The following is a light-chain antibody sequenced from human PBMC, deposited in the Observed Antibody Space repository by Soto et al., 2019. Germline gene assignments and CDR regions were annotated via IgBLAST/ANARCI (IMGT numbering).Light chain of an antibody. CDR1: QSVGSNF. CDR2: GTS. J-gene: IGKJ1*01. Sequence: EVVLTQSPGTLSLSPGERATLSCRASQSVGSNFFAWYQQKPGQPPRLLIYGTSNRATGIPDRFSGSGAGTDFALTVRRLEPEDFAMYYCQQYGSSPWTFGQGTKVEIK. CDR3: QQYGSSPWT. V-gene: IGKV3-20*01.